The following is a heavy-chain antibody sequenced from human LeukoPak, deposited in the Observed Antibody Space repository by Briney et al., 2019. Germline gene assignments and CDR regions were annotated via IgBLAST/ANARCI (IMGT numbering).Heavy chain of an antibody. Sequence: SANLSCKASGYTFTSFAIGWVPHAPGQGLEWRVCISAYNGDTNYAQKLQGRVTMTTDTSTSTAYMELRSLRSDDTAVYYCARSGSGYSDAFDIWGQGTMVTVSS. J-gene: IGHJ3*02. CDR2: ISAYNGDT. V-gene: IGHV1-18*01. D-gene: IGHD3-22*01. CDR3: ARSGSGYSDAFDI. CDR1: GYTFTSFA.